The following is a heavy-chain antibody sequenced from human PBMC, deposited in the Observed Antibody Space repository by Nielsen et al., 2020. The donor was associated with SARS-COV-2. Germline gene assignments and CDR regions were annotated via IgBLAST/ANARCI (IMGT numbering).Heavy chain of an antibody. D-gene: IGHD3-10*01. Sequence: WIRQPPGKALEWLAHIFSNDEKSYSTSLKGRLTISKDTSKSQVVLTVTNMDPVDTATYYCARVRYYYGSGDWFDPWGQGTLVTVSS. V-gene: IGHV2-26*01. CDR3: ARVRYYYGSGDWFDP. CDR2: IFSNDEK. J-gene: IGHJ5*02.